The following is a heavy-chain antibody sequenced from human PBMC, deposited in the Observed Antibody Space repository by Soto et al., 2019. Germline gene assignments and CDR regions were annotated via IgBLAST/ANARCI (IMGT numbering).Heavy chain of an antibody. CDR3: AKGGSIVVVPAAHNGMDV. CDR1: GFTFSSYA. Sequence: GGSLRLSCAASGFTFSSYAMSWVRQAPGKGLEWVSAISGSGGSTYYADSVKGRFTISRDNSKNTLYLQMNSLRAEDTAVYYCAKGGSIVVVPAAHNGMDVWGQGTTVTVSS. J-gene: IGHJ6*02. CDR2: ISGSGGST. D-gene: IGHD2-2*01. V-gene: IGHV3-23*01.